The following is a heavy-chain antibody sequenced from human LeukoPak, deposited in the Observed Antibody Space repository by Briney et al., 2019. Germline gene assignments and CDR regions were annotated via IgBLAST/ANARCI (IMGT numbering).Heavy chain of an antibody. CDR2: INHSGST. CDR1: GDSINSLDL. V-gene: IGHV4-4*02. CDR3: ARGDRGPRFGVVIRSPNWFDP. D-gene: IGHD3-3*01. Sequence: SETLSLTCTVSGDSINSLDLWSWVRQPPGKGLGWIGEINHSGSTNYNPSLKSRVTISVDTSKNQFSLKLSSVTAADTAVYYCARGDRGPRFGVVIRSPNWFDPWGQGTLVTVSS. J-gene: IGHJ5*02.